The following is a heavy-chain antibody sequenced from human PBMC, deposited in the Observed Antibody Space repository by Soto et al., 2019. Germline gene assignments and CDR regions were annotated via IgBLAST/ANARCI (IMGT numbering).Heavy chain of an antibody. J-gene: IGHJ6*02. Sequence: PGESLKISCKGSGYSFTSYWIGWVRQMPGKGLEWMGIIYPGDSDTRYSPSFQGQVTISADKSISTAYLQWSSLKASDTAMYYCARHSGKYCSGGSCYRLYYYYYGMDVWGQGTTVTV. CDR1: GYSFTSYW. D-gene: IGHD2-15*01. CDR2: IYPGDSDT. CDR3: ARHSGKYCSGGSCYRLYYYYYGMDV. V-gene: IGHV5-51*01.